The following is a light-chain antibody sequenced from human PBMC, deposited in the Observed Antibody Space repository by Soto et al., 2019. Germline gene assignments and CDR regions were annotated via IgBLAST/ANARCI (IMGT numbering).Light chain of an antibody. CDR2: RTS. CDR1: QSVSSSN. V-gene: IGKV3-15*01. Sequence: EIVLTQSPGTLSLSPGETATLSCRAIQSVSSSNLAWYQQKPGQAPRLLMFRTSSRATGFPARFSGSGSGTEFNLTISSLQSEDFGVYYCQQYNNWPRATFGGGTKVDIK. J-gene: IGKJ4*01. CDR3: QQYNNWPRAT.